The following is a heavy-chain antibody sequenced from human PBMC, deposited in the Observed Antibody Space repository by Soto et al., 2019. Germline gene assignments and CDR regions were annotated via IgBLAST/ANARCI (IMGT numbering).Heavy chain of an antibody. CDR3: ARLVGSCSSTSCYAGVLDWFDP. J-gene: IGHJ5*02. D-gene: IGHD2-2*01. CDR1: GGSISSYY. V-gene: IGHV4-59*08. Sequence: SETLSLTCTVSGGSISSYYWSWIRQPPGKGLEWIGYIYYSGSTNYNPSLKSRVTISVDTSKNQFSLKLSSVTAADTAVYYCARLVGSCSSTSCYAGVLDWFDPWGQGTLVTVSS. CDR2: IYYSGST.